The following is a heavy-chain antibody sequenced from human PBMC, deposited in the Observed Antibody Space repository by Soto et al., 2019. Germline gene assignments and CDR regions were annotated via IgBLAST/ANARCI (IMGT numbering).Heavy chain of an antibody. Sequence: QVQVVQSGAEVKKPGASVKVSCKTSGFTFTNYYINWVRQAPGQGLEVMGWISAYSGNTNYAQNLQGRVTMTTDTSASTAYLELRSLRSDDTAVYFCARGDTYYVNWYFDYWGQGTLVTVSS. CDR3: ARGDTYYVNWYFDY. CDR2: ISAYSGNT. CDR1: GFTFTNYY. V-gene: IGHV1-18*01. D-gene: IGHD1-1*01. J-gene: IGHJ4*02.